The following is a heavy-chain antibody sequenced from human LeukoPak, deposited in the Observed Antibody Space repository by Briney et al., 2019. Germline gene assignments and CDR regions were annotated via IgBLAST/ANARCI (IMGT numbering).Heavy chain of an antibody. CDR1: ACSFRDYA. CDR2: ISGSGEST. J-gene: IGHJ5*02. V-gene: IGHV3-23*01. D-gene: IGHD3-10*01. Sequence: GGSLSLSRAASACSFRDYAMGLVRQAPGEGLGWVSSISGSGESTCYADSVKARLTISRDNSKNTLYLQVTNLGAEDTAVYYCGKDGVFTNGGFDAWGQGTLVTVSS. CDR3: GKDGVFTNGGFDA.